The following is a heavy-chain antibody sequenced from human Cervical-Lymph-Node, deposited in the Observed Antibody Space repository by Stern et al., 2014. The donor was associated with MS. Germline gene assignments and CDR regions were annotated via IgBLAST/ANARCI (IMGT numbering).Heavy chain of an antibody. V-gene: IGHV1-8*01. CDR2: MNPKSGKA. D-gene: IGHD5-12*01. Sequence: VQLVQSGAEVKKPGASVKVSCKAPAYTFTSFDINWVRQATGQGLEWMGWMNPKSGKAGYAQKFQGRVTMTRNTSISTAYMELSSLRSEDTAVYYCVRGGYSYGFPFDYWGQGTLVTVSS. J-gene: IGHJ4*02. CDR3: VRGGYSYGFPFDY. CDR1: AYTFTSFD.